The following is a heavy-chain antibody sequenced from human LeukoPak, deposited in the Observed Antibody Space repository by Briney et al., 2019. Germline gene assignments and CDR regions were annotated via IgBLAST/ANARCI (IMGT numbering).Heavy chain of an antibody. D-gene: IGHD6-19*01. CDR2: ISYDGSNK. CDR3: ARAFSSGWYLGDC. J-gene: IGHJ4*02. V-gene: IGHV3-30-3*01. Sequence: GSLRLSCAASGFIFSDYWMSWVRQAPGKGLEWVAVISYDGSNKYYADSVKGRFTISRDNSKNTLYLQMNSLRAEDTAVYYCARAFSSGWYLGDCWGQGTLVTVSS. CDR1: GFIFSDYW.